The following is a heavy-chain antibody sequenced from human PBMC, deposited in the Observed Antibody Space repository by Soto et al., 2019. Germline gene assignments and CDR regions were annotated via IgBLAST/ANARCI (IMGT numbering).Heavy chain of an antibody. CDR3: ARARSTHYYYYGMDV. D-gene: IGHD2-2*01. CDR2: IYYSGST. V-gene: IGHV4-31*03. Sequence: KTSETLSLTCTVSGGSISSGGYYWSWIRQHPGKGLEWIGYIYYSGSTYYNPSLKSRVTISVDTSKNQFSLKLSSVTAADTAVYYCARARSTHYYYYGMDVWGQGTTVTVSS. J-gene: IGHJ6*02. CDR1: GGSISSGGYY.